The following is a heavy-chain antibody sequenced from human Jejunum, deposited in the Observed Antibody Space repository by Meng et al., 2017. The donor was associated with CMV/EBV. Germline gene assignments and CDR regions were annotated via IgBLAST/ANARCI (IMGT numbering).Heavy chain of an antibody. D-gene: IGHD3-3*01. CDR1: TFHTSW. V-gene: IGHV3-7*01. Sequence: TFHTSWMSWVRQAPGKGLEWVANITQAGSATHYVGSVKRRFTISRDNAKNSLYLQMNSLRPEDTAVYYCAKHISISGVVNMGAFDIWGQGAMVTVSS. J-gene: IGHJ3*02. CDR3: AKHISISGVVNMGAFDI. CDR2: ITQAGSAT.